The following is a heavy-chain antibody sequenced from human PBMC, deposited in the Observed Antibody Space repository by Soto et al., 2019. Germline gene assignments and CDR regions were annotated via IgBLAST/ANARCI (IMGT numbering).Heavy chain of an antibody. CDR3: ARGPYDYGDYAGYYFDY. Sequence: SETLSLTCTVSGGSIDSDGSYWSWIRQSPGEGLEWLGYIYYSGTTYYNPSLKSRVSISLGTSKNQFSLKLSSVTAADTAVYYCARGPYDYGDYAGYYFDYWGQGTLVTVSS. V-gene: IGHV4-31*03. CDR1: GGSIDSDGSY. J-gene: IGHJ4*02. CDR2: IYYSGTT. D-gene: IGHD4-17*01.